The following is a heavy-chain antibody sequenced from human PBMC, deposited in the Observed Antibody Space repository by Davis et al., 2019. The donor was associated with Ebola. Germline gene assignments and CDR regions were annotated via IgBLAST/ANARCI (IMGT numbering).Heavy chain of an antibody. CDR2: ISAYNGNT. CDR3: ARDRAAAGYNWFDP. V-gene: IGHV1-18*01. CDR1: GYTFTSCG. D-gene: IGHD6-13*01. J-gene: IGHJ5*02. Sequence: ASVKVSCKASGYTFTSCGISWVRQAPGQGLEWMGWISAYNGNTNYAQKLQGRVTMTTDTSTSTAYMELRSLRSDDTAVYYCARDRAAAGYNWFDPWGQGTLVTVSS.